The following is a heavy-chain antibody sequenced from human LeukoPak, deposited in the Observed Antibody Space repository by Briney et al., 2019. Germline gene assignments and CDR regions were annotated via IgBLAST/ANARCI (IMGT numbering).Heavy chain of an antibody. CDR3: ARASYSGYDSARDYYFDY. CDR1: GFTFSSYT. J-gene: IGHJ4*02. D-gene: IGHD5-12*01. V-gene: IGHV3-21*01. CDR2: ISSTSNYI. Sequence: GGSLRLSCAASGFTFSSYTFNWVRQAPGKGLEWLSSISSTSNYIYYADSVKGRLTISRDNAKNSLYLQMNSLRAEETAVYFCARASYSGYDSARDYYFDYWGQGTLVTVSS.